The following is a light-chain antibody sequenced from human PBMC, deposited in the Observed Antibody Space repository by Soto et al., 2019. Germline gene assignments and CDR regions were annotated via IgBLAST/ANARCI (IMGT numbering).Light chain of an antibody. V-gene: IGLV2-18*02. CDR1: SSDVGSYNR. Sequence: QSVLTQPPSVSGSPGQSVTISCSGTSSDVGSYNRVSWYQQPPGTAPKLIIYEVSYRPSGVPDRFSGSKSGNAASLTISGLQAADEADYYCSSYTSSNTLVFGGGTKVTVL. J-gene: IGLJ3*02. CDR2: EVS. CDR3: SSYTSSNTLV.